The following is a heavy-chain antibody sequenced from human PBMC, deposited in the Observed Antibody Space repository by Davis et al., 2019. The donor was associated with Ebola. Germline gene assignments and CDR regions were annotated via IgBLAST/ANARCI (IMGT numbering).Heavy chain of an antibody. CDR1: GFTVSTYD. J-gene: IGHJ6*03. CDR3: ARELSGYDSPYYHMDV. D-gene: IGHD5-12*01. CDR2: MDPAGDT. V-gene: IGHV3-13*04. Sequence: GESLKISCAASGFTVSTYDMHWVRQPTGKGLEWVSSMDPAGDTYYQDSVKGRFTIPRDGARNSLYLQMNSLRAGDTAVYYCARELSGYDSPYYHMDVWGQGTAVTVSS.